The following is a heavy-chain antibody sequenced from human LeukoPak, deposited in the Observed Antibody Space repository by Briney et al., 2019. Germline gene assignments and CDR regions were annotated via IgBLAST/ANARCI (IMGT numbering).Heavy chain of an antibody. CDR1: GFTFSNYG. J-gene: IGHJ4*02. CDR2: IRYDGSNK. Sequence: GGFLRLSCAASGFTFSNYGMHWVRQAPGKGLEWVAFIRYDGSNKYYADSVKGRFTISRDNSKNTVYLQMNSLRAEDTAVYYCAKYDILTGTQKEWGQGTLVTVSS. CDR3: AKYDILTGTQKE. D-gene: IGHD3-9*01. V-gene: IGHV3-30*02.